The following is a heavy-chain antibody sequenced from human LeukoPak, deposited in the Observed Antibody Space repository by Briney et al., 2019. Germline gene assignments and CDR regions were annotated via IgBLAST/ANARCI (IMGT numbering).Heavy chain of an antibody. CDR3: ARGSPASGRFPFNY. CDR1: GYTFTDYY. Sequence: ASVKVSRKASGYTFTDYYMQWVRQAPGQGLEWMGGISPNSGDTKYAQNFQGEVTMTRDTSISTAYMELNNLNSDDTAVYYCARGSPASGRFPFNYWGQGTLVTVSS. D-gene: IGHD6-19*01. J-gene: IGHJ4*02. CDR2: ISPNSGDT. V-gene: IGHV1-2*02.